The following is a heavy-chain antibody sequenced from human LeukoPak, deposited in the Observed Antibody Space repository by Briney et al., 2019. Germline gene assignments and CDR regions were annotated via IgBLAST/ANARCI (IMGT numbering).Heavy chain of an antibody. CDR3: ARSYGGTKYYYYGMDV. CDR2: MNPNSGNT. V-gene: IGHV1-8*01. J-gene: IGHJ6*02. D-gene: IGHD1/OR15-1a*01. Sequence: GASVKVSCKASGYTFTSYDINWVRQAPGRGLEWMGWMNPNSGNTGYAQKFQGRVTMTRNTSISTAYMELSSLRSEDTAVYYCARSYGGTKYYYYGMDVWGQGTTVTVSS. CDR1: GYTFTSYD.